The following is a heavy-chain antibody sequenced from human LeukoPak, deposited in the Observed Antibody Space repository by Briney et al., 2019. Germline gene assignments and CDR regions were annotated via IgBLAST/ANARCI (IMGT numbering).Heavy chain of an antibody. V-gene: IGHV4-59*11. CDR2: VYNSGTT. CDR3: ARDAY. CDR1: GVPIGSHY. Sequence: PSETLSLTCTVSGVPIGSHYWSWIRQSPGKGLEWIGCVYNSGTTVYNPSLTGRVTISVDTSKNQYSLNLRSVTAADAAVYYCARDAYWGQGILVTVS. J-gene: IGHJ4*02.